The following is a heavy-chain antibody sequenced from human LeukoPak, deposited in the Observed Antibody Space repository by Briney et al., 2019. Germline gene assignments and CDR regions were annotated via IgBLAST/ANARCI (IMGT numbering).Heavy chain of an antibody. V-gene: IGHV1-2*02. CDR3: ARGSSIVTSTIDWFDP. CDR2: INPNSGGT. D-gene: IGHD1-26*01. J-gene: IGHJ5*02. CDR1: GYTFTGYY. Sequence: ASVKVSCNSSGYTFTGYYMHWVRQAPGQGLEWMGWINPNSGGTHYAQKFQGRVTMTRDTSSNTAYMELSRLRSDDTAIYYCARGSSIVTSTIDWFDPWGQGALVAVSS.